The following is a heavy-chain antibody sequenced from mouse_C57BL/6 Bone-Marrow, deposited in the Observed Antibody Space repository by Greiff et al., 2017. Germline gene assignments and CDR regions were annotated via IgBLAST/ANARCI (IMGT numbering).Heavy chain of an antibody. Sequence: VQLQQSGAELVRPGASVKLSCTASGFNIKDYYMHWVKQRPEQGLEWIGRIDPEDGDTEYAPKFQGKATMTAAKSSNTAYLQRSSLTSEDTAVYYCTFYDGYYGYAMDYWGQGTSGTVSS. J-gene: IGHJ4*01. D-gene: IGHD2-3*01. CDR2: IDPEDGDT. CDR1: GFNIKDYY. CDR3: TFYDGYYGYAMDY. V-gene: IGHV14-1*01.